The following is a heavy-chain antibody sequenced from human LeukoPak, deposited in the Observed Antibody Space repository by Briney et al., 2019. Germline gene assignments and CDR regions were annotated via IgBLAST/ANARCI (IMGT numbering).Heavy chain of an antibody. D-gene: IGHD1-26*01. Sequence: ASVKVSCKASGYTFTSYYMHWVRQAPGQGLEWMGIINPSGGSTSYAQKFQGRVTMTRDTSTSTVYMEVSSLRSEDTAVYYCARDLASGSYRSYYMDVWGKGTTVNVSS. CDR1: GYTFTSYY. CDR2: INPSGGST. J-gene: IGHJ6*03. CDR3: ARDLASGSYRSYYMDV. V-gene: IGHV1-46*01.